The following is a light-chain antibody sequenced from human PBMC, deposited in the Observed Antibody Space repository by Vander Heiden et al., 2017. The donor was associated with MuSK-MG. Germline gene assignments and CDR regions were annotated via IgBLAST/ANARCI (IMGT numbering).Light chain of an antibody. CDR3: HQYYATPYT. CDR2: WAS. V-gene: IGKV4-1*01. J-gene: IGKJ2*01. CDR1: QNLLQNSNNKNY. Sequence: DIVMIQSPDSLALSLGERATISCKSSQNLLQNSNNKNYLSWYQQRPGQPPRLLFYWASARDSGVPDRFSASGSGTDFTLSISSPQAEDVAIYYCHQYYATPYTFGQGTKLEIK.